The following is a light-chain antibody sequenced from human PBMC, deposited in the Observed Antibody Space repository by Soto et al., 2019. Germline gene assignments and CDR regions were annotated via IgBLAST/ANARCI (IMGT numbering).Light chain of an antibody. J-gene: IGKJ2*01. CDR3: QQYNDNSPHT. Sequence: DIQMTQSPSTLSASVGDAVTITCRASQSISNWLAWYQQRPGKAPNLLIYDASSLESGVPSRFSGSGSGTEFTLTISSLQPGDFATYYCQQYNDNSPHTFGQGTKLEIK. CDR1: QSISNW. CDR2: DAS. V-gene: IGKV1-5*01.